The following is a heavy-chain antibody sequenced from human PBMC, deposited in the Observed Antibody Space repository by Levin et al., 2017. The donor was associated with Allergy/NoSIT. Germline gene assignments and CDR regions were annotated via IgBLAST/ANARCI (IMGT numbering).Heavy chain of an antibody. Sequence: SVKVSCKAFGGTISSYAITWVRQAPGQGLEWMGGIIPILGTANYAQKFQGRVTITADESTSTAYMELSSLRSEDTAVYYCARDADPYSGYDTWFDPWGQGTLVTVSS. V-gene: IGHV1-69*13. CDR1: GGTISSYA. CDR3: ARDADPYSGYDTWFDP. D-gene: IGHD5-12*01. J-gene: IGHJ5*02. CDR2: IIPILGTA.